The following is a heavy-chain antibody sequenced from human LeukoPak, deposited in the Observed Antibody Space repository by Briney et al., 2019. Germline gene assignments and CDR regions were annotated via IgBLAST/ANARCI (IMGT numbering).Heavy chain of an antibody. J-gene: IGHJ6*03. V-gene: IGHV1-69*13. CDR3: ARTIFGVVTANHYMDV. CDR2: IIPIFGTA. D-gene: IGHD3-3*01. Sequence: ASVTVSCTASGGTFSSYAISWVRQAPGQGLEWMGGIIPIFGTANYAQKFQGRVTITADASTSTAYMELSSLRSEDTAVYYCARTIFGVVTANHYMDVWGKGTTVTVSS. CDR1: GGTFSSYA.